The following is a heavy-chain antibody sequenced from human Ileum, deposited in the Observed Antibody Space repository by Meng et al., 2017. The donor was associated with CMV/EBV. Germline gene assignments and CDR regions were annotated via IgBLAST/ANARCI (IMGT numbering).Heavy chain of an antibody. V-gene: IGHV4-30-4*08. CDR3: ARELRYGDYYFNS. CDR2: VFYSGST. D-gene: IGHD4-17*01. Sequence: QVQLQESGPGLVKSSQTLPLTCNVSGDSIISDDHYWSWIRQPPGKGLEWIGYVFYSGSTYYNPSLMSRVTISVDTSKNQFSLRLSSVTAADTAVYYCARELRYGDYYFNSWGQGTLVTVSS. J-gene: IGHJ4*02. CDR1: GDSIISDDHY.